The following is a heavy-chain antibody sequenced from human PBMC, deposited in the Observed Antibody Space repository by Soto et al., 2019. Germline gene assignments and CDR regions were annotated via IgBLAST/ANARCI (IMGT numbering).Heavy chain of an antibody. J-gene: IGHJ4*02. CDR1: GFTFSSYD. Sequence: EVQLVESGGGLVQPGGSLRLSCAASGFTFSSYDMHWVRQATGKGLEWVSAIGTAGDTYYPGSVKGRFTISRENAKNSLTLEMSSLRAEDTAVYYCARHGLWCYDLWGQGTLVTVSS. D-gene: IGHD3-10*01. CDR2: IGTAGDT. CDR3: ARHGLWCYDL. V-gene: IGHV3-13*01.